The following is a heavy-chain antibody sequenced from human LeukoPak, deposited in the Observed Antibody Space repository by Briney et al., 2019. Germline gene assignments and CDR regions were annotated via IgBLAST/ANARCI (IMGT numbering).Heavy chain of an antibody. CDR2: IYTSGSI. D-gene: IGHD5-12*01. J-gene: IGHJ4*02. V-gene: IGHV4-4*07. Sequence: SETLSLTCTVSGGSISSYYRSWIRQPAGKGLEWIGRIYTSGSINYNPPLKSRVTMSVDTSKNQFSLKLSSVTAADTAVYYCARESYSGYDTFDYWGQGTLVTVSS. CDR1: GGSISSYY. CDR3: ARESYSGYDTFDY.